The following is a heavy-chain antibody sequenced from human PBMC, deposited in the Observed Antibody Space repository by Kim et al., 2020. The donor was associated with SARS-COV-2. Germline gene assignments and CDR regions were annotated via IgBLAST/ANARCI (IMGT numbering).Heavy chain of an antibody. Sequence: NPPLKSRGTRSVDTSKNQFSLKLSSVTAADTDVYYCARGRYSGSYFPFDYWGQGTLVTVSS. J-gene: IGHJ4*02. V-gene: IGHV4-59*09. CDR3: ARGRYSGSYFPFDY. D-gene: IGHD1-26*01.